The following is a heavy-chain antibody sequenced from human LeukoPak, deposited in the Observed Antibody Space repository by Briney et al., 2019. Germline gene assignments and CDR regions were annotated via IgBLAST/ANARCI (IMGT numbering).Heavy chain of an antibody. V-gene: IGHV4-59*08. J-gene: IGHJ4*02. CDR2: IYYSGST. CDR3: ARAGYSGIWYGNYFDY. CDR1: GGSISSYY. D-gene: IGHD6-13*01. Sequence: SETLSLTCTVSGGSISSYYWSWIRQPPGKGLEWIGYIYYSGSTNYNPSLKSRVTISVDTSKNQFSLKLSSVTAADTAVYYCARAGYSGIWYGNYFDYWGQGTLVTVSS.